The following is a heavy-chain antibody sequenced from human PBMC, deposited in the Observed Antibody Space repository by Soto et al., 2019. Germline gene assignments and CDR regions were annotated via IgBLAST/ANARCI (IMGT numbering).Heavy chain of an antibody. D-gene: IGHD1-26*01. CDR1: GDTSSNYG. CDR2: ILPVFGTT. CDR3: ARDPDEVVGTDYHYYGMDV. V-gene: IGHV1-69*06. J-gene: IGHJ6*02. Sequence: TSVKVTCKASGDTSSNYGVSWVRQAPGQGLEWMGGILPVFGTTTYARNFQGRITITADKSTSTVYMELTSLRSDDTATYYCARDPDEVVGTDYHYYGMDVWDQGATVTVSS.